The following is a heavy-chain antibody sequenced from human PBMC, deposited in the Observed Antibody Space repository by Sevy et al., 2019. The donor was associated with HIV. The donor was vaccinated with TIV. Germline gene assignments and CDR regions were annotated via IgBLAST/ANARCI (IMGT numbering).Heavy chain of an antibody. CDR1: GDSVSSNSAA. Sequence: SQTLSLTCAISGDSVSSNSAAWNLIRQSPSRGLEWLGRTYYRSKWYNDYAVSVKSRITINPDTSKNQFSLQLNSVTPEDTAVYYCARNPPYCSSTSCHFDYWGQGTLVTVSS. D-gene: IGHD2-2*01. CDR2: TYYRSKWYN. V-gene: IGHV6-1*01. J-gene: IGHJ4*02. CDR3: ARNPPYCSSTSCHFDY.